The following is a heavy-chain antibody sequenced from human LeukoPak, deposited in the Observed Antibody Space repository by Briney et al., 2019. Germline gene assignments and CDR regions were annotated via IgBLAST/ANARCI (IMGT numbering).Heavy chain of an antibody. V-gene: IGHV3-48*03. J-gene: IGHJ6*04. CDR1: GFTFSSYE. Sequence: PGGSLRLSCAASGFTFSSYEMNWVRQAPGKGLEWVSYISGTGSTIYYADSVKGRFTISRDNAKNSLYLQMNSLRAEDTAVYYCAELGITMIGGVWGKGTTVTISS. CDR2: ISGTGSTI. CDR3: AELGITMIGGV. D-gene: IGHD3-10*02.